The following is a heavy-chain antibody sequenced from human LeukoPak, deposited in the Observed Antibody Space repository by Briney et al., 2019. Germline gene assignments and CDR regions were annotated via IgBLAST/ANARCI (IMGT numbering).Heavy chain of an antibody. CDR1: GFTFSSYS. CDR3: AREKRAFDI. V-gene: IGHV3-48*04. J-gene: IGHJ3*02. Sequence: GGSLRLSCAASGFTFSSYSMNWVRQAPGKGLEWVSYISSSSRTIYYADSVKGRFTISRDNAKNSLYLQMNSLRAEDTAVYYCAREKRAFDIWGRGAMVTVSS. CDR2: ISSSSRTI.